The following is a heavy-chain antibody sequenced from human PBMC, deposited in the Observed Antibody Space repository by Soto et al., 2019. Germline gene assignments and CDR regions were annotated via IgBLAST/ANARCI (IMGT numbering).Heavy chain of an antibody. CDR3: ARGVTGYYYYYYGMDV. CDR1: GGSISSYY. D-gene: IGHD5-18*01. V-gene: IGHV4-59*01. J-gene: IGHJ6*02. Sequence: PSETLSLTCTVSGGSISSYYWSWIRQPPGKGLEWIGYIYYSGSTNYNPSLTSRVTISVDTSKNQFSLKLSSVTAADTAVYYCARGVTGYYYYYYGMDVWGQGTTVTVSS. CDR2: IYYSGST.